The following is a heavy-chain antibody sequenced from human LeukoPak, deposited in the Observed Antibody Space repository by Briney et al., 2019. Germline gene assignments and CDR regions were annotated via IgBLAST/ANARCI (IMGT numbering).Heavy chain of an antibody. V-gene: IGHV3-23*01. CDR3: AELGITMIGGV. CDR2: ISDSGDST. J-gene: IGHJ6*04. CDR1: GFTFSTYA. D-gene: IGHD3-10*02. Sequence: GGSLRLSCAASGFTFSTYAMTWVRQAPGKGLEWVSTISDSGDSTYYADSVKGRFTISRDHSKNTLYLQMNSLRAEDTAVYYCAELGITMIGGVWGKGTTVTISS.